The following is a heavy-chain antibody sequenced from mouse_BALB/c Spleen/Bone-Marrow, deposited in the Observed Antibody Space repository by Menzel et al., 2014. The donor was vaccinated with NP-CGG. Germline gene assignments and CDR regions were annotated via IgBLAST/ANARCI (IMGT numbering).Heavy chain of an antibody. CDR2: IRCSGST. CDR1: GNSITSDYG. Sequence: VQLVESGPGLVKPSQSLSLTCTVTGNSITSDYGWNWIRQFPGNKLEWMGYIRCSGSTSYNPSLKSRISITRDTSKNQIFLQLNSVTTEDTATYYCARSADWYFEVWGAGTTVTVSA. V-gene: IGHV3-2*02. J-gene: IGHJ1*01. CDR3: ARSADWYFEV.